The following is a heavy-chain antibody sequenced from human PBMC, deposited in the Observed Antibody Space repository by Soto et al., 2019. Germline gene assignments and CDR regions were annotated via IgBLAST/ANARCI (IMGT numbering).Heavy chain of an antibody. CDR2: ISGSGGST. CDR1: GFTFSSYA. V-gene: IGHV3-23*01. D-gene: IGHD3-9*01. CDR3: AKGTGYYPRPHLDP. Sequence: GGSLRLSCAASGFTFSSYAMSWVRQAPGKGLEWVSAISGSGGSTYYADSVKGRFTISRDNSKNTLYLQMNSLRAEDTAVYYCAKGTGYYPRPHLDPWGQGTLVTLSS. J-gene: IGHJ5*02.